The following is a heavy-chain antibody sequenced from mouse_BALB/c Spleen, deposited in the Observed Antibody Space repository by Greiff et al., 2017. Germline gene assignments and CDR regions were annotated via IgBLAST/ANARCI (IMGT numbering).Heavy chain of an antibody. V-gene: IGHV2-9*02. J-gene: IGHJ4*01. CDR2: IWAGGST. D-gene: IGHD2-3*01. Sequence: VQRVESGPGLVAPSQSLSITCTVSGFSLTSYGVHWVRQPPGKGLEWLGVIWAGGSTNYNSALMSRLSISKDNSKSQVFLKMNSLQTDDTAMYYCARFYYGYYPDYAMDYWGQGTSVTVSS. CDR1: GFSLTSYG. CDR3: ARFYYGYYPDYAMDY.